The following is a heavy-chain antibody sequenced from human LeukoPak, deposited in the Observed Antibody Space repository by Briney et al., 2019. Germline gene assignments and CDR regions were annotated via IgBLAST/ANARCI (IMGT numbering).Heavy chain of an antibody. J-gene: IGHJ4*02. V-gene: IGHV4-61*02. CDR1: GGSISSGSYY. CDR2: FHSSEGT. CDR3: ASGRAGIAAAGTALAY. D-gene: IGHD6-13*01. Sequence: SQTLSLTCTVSGGSISSGSYYWSWIRQPAGKGLEWIGRFHSSEGTNYNPSLISRVTISVDTSKNQFSLHLSSVTAADTAVYYCASGRAGIAAAGTALAYWGQGTLVTVSS.